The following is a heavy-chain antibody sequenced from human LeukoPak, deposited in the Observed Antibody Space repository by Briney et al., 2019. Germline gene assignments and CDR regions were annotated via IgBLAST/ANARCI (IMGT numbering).Heavy chain of an antibody. V-gene: IGHV3-15*01. CDR2: VKSKTDGGTT. CDR1: GFTFSNAW. J-gene: IGHJ4*02. CDR3: TTVSGSSSPIKQIDY. D-gene: IGHD6-6*01. Sequence: PGGSLRLFCAASGFTFSNAWMSWVRQAPGKGLEWVGRVKSKTDGGTTDYAAPVEGRFTISRDDSKNTLYLQMNSLKTEDTAVYYCTTVSGSSSPIKQIDYWGQGTLVTVSS.